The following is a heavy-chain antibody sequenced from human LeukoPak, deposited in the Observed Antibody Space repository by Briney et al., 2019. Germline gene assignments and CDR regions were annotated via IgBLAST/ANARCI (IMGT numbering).Heavy chain of an antibody. CDR3: ASRNVPTNWFDP. D-gene: IGHD5-12*01. CDR1: GCSITSAYY. J-gene: IGHJ5*02. Sequence: SETLSLTCAVSGCSITSAYYWGWIRQPPGKGLEWIGSIYHSGSTYYNPSLKRRVTISVDTSKNQFFLKLSSVTAGDTAVYYCASRNVPTNWFDPWGQGNLVTVSS. V-gene: IGHV4-38-2*01. CDR2: IYHSGST.